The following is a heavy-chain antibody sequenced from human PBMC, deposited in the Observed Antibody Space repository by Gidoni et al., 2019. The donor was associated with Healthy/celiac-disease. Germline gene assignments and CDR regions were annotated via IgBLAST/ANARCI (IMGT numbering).Heavy chain of an antibody. Sequence: EVQLVESGGGLVKPGGSLRLSCAASGFTFSSYSMTWVRQAPGKGLEWVSVIRSSSSYIYYADSVKGRFTISRDNAKNSLYLQMNSLRAEDTAVYYCARGIGYCSGGSCSPLDYWGQGTLVTVSS. CDR3: ARGIGYCSGGSCSPLDY. D-gene: IGHD2-15*01. CDR2: IRSSSSYI. J-gene: IGHJ4*02. V-gene: IGHV3-21*01. CDR1: GFTFSSYS.